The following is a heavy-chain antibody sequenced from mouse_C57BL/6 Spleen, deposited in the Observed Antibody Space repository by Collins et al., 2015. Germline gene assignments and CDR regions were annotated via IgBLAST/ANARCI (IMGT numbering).Heavy chain of an antibody. Sequence: EVQLQQSGPELVKPGASVKISCKASGYTFTDYYMNWVKQSHGKSLEWIGDINPNNGGTSYNQKFKGKATLTVDKSSSTAYMELRSLTSEDSAVYFCAREGNDGPTGCFDYWGQGTTLTVSS. V-gene: IGHV1-26*01. CDR1: GYTFTDYY. CDR2: INPNNGGT. CDR3: AREGNDGPTGCFDY. D-gene: IGHD2-3*01. J-gene: IGHJ2*01.